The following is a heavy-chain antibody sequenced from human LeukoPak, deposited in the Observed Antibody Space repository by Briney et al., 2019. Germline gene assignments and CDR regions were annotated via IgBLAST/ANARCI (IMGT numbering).Heavy chain of an antibody. V-gene: IGHV3-9*01. CDR1: GFTFDDYA. Sequence: GGSLRLSCAASGFTFDDYAMHWVRQAPGKGLEWVSGISWNSGSIGYADSVKGRFTISRDNAKNSLYLQMNSLRAEDTALYYCAKDGLLWFGESYNWFDPWGQGTLVTVSS. J-gene: IGHJ5*02. CDR3: AKDGLLWFGESYNWFDP. CDR2: ISWNSGSI. D-gene: IGHD3-10*01.